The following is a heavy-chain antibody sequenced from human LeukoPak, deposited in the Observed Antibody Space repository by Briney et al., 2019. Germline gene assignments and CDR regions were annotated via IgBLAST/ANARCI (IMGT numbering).Heavy chain of an antibody. V-gene: IGHV3-23*01. CDR3: ARAGYSSSWLHRPNDEYFQH. D-gene: IGHD6-13*01. Sequence: PGGSLRLSCAASGFTFSSYAMSWVRQAPGKGLEWVSAISGSGGSTYYADSVKGRFTISRDNSKNTLYLQMNSLRAEDTAVYYCARAGYSSSWLHRPNDEYFQHWGQGTLVTVSS. J-gene: IGHJ1*01. CDR1: GFTFSSYA. CDR2: ISGSGGST.